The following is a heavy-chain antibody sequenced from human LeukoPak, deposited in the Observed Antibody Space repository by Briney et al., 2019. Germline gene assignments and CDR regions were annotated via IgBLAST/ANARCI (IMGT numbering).Heavy chain of an antibody. CDR1: GGSFSFYY. Sequence: SETLSLTCAVYGGSFSFYYWSWIRQPPEKGLEWIGEINLSGSTNYNLSLKSRVTISIDTSKNQFSLKLSSVTAADTAVYYCARGGFYCGDDCYVDYWGQGTLVTVSS. CDR3: ARGGFYCGDDCYVDY. CDR2: INLSGST. D-gene: IGHD2-21*02. J-gene: IGHJ4*02. V-gene: IGHV4-34*01.